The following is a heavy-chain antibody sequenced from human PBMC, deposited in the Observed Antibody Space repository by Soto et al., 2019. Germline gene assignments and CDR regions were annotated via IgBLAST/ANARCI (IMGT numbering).Heavy chain of an antibody. CDR1: GGSFSGYY. CDR2: INHSGST. D-gene: IGHD3-3*01. V-gene: IGHV4-34*01. CDR3: ARAVPRFWSGYYYYYYGMDV. Sequence: SETLSLTCAVYGGSFSGYYWSWIRQPPGKGLEWIGEINHSGSTNYNPSLKSRVTISVDTSKNQFSLKLSSVTAADTAVYYCARAVPRFWSGYYYYYYGMDVWGHGTTVTVSS. J-gene: IGHJ6*02.